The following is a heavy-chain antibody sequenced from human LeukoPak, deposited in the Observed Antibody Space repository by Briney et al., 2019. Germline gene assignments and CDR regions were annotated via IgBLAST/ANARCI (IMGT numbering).Heavy chain of an antibody. CDR1: GDSVSSNSAT. D-gene: IGHD6-19*01. CDR3: ARDGMAVAVGYFAL. J-gene: IGHJ2*01. Sequence: SQTLSLTCAISGDSVSSNSATWNWIRQSPSRGLEWLGRTYYRSKWYNDYAASVKSRITIKPDTSKNQFSLQLNSVTPEDTAVYYCARDGMAVAVGYFALWGRGTLATVSS. CDR2: TYYRSKWYN. V-gene: IGHV6-1*01.